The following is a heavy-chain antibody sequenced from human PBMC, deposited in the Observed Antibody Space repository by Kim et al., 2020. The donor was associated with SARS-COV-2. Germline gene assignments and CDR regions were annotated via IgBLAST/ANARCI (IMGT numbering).Heavy chain of an antibody. J-gene: IGHJ4*02. CDR2: IYYSGST. D-gene: IGHD2-8*01. CDR3: AREIAGVLDY. Sequence: SETLSLTCTVSGGSISSGGYYWSWIRQHPGKGLEWIGYIYYSGSTYYNPSLKSRVTISVDTSKNQFSLKLSSVTAADTAVYYCAREIAGVLDYWGQGTLVTVSS. V-gene: IGHV4-31*03. CDR1: GGSISSGGYY.